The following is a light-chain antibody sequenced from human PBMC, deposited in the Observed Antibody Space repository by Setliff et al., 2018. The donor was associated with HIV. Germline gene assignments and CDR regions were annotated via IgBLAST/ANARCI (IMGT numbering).Light chain of an antibody. CDR3: NSFTSSSAYVL. V-gene: IGLV2-14*01. J-gene: IGLJ2*01. CDR2: EVT. Sequence: ALTQPASVSGSPGQSITISCTGTSSDVGGYKYVSWYQQYPGKAPKLIIYEVTNRPSGVSNRFSGSKSGNTASLTISGLQAEDEADYYCNSFTSSSAYVLFGGGTKSPS. CDR1: SSDVGGYKY.